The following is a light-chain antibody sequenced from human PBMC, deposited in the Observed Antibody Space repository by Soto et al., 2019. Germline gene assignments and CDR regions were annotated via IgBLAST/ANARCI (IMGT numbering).Light chain of an antibody. CDR3: QSYDSSLSGSKV. Sequence: QSVLTQPPSVSGAPGQRVTISCTGSSSNIGAGYDVHWYQQLPGTAPKLLISGNSNRPSGVPDRSSGSKSGTSASLAITGRQAEDEAEDYCQSYDSSLSGSKVFGTGTKLTVL. CDR2: GNS. V-gene: IGLV1-40*01. J-gene: IGLJ1*01. CDR1: SSNIGAGYD.